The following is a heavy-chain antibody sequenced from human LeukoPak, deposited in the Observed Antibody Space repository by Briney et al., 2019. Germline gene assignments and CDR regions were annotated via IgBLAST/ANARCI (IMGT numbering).Heavy chain of an antibody. D-gene: IGHD6-13*01. CDR3: ARVPGIAQLYGMDV. CDR1: GFTFRNCA. CDR2: ISGTGYNT. V-gene: IGHV3-23*01. J-gene: IGHJ6*02. Sequence: GGSLRLSCAASGFTFRNCAMSWVRQAPGKGLEWVSGISGTGYNTYYADSVKGRFTISRDNSKNTLYLQMNSLGAEDTAVYYCARVPGIAQLYGMDVWGQGTTVTVSS.